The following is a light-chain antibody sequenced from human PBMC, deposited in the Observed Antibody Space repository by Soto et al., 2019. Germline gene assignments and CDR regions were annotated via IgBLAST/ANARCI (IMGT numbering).Light chain of an antibody. CDR3: QQYSSYPRT. J-gene: IGKJ1*01. CDR2: KAS. V-gene: IGKV1-5*03. CDR1: QTISTW. Sequence: IQLTQSPSTLSASVGDKITITWRASQTISTWLAWYQQRPGKAPKLLIYKASSLESGVPSRFSGGGSGTEFTLTISSLQPDDLGTYYCQQYSSYPRTFGQGTK.